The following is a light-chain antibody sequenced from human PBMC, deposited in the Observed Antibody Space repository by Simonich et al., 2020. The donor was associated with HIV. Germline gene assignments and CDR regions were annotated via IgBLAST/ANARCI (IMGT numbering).Light chain of an antibody. V-gene: IGKV4-1*01. CDR1: KIVLYSSNNKNY. J-gene: IGKJ1*01. CDR2: WAS. CDR3: QQYYSTPRT. Sequence: DIVMTQSPDSLAVCLGERATINCKSSKIVLYSSNNKNYLAWYKQKPGQPPQMLIYWASTRVSGVPARFSGSGSGTDFTLTISSMQAEDVAVYYCQQYYSTPRTFGQGTKVEIK.